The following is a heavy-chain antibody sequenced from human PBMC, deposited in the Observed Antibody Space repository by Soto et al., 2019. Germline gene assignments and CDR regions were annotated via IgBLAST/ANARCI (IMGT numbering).Heavy chain of an antibody. V-gene: IGHV4-61*01. Sequence: PSETLSLTCTVSGGSVSSGSYQWTWIRHPPGKGLEWIGYIHVSGSTNDNPSLKGRVTMSIDTSKNQFSLKLSSVTAADTAVYCSARDGHGMDVWGQGTKVTVSS. CDR1: GGSVSSGSYQ. CDR2: IHVSGST. J-gene: IGHJ6*02. CDR3: ARDGHGMDV.